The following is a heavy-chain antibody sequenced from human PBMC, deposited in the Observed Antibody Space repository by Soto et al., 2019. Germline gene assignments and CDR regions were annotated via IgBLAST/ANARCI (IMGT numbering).Heavy chain of an antibody. V-gene: IGHV4-31*03. D-gene: IGHD2-21*01. J-gene: IGHJ4*02. CDR3: GRGLIDFIYYVAY. CDR1: GGPISSGNYY. Sequence: QVQLQESGPGLVKPSQTLSLICTVSGGPISSGNYYWSWIRQHPGKGLEFIGYIFRSGSTNSNPSLKGCITTLGDTSEFQFFLHLGSLAAADTAVYYCGRGLIDFIYYVAYWGQGALVTVSS. CDR2: IFRSGST.